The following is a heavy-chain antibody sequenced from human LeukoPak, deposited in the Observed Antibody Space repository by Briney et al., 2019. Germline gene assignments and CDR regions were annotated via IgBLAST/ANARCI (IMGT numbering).Heavy chain of an antibody. Sequence: GRSLRLSCAASGFTFSSYAMHWVRQAPGKGLEGVAVISYDGSNKYYADSVKGRFTISRDNSKNTLYLQMNSLRAEDTAVYYCARERDFDWLFIGSFDPWGQGTLVTVSS. J-gene: IGHJ5*02. CDR3: ARERDFDWLFIGSFDP. V-gene: IGHV3-30*01. CDR1: GFTFSSYA. CDR2: ISYDGSNK. D-gene: IGHD3-9*01.